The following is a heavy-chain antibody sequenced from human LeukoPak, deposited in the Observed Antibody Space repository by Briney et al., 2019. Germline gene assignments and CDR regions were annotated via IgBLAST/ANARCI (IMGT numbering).Heavy chain of an antibody. J-gene: IGHJ3*02. CDR3: ARYYSGSYSDAFDI. CDR2: IYYSGST. CDR1: GGSISSYY. V-gene: IGHV4-59*12. D-gene: IGHD1-26*01. Sequence: SETLSLTCTVSGGSISSYYWSWIRQPPGKGLEWIGYIYYSGSTNYNPSLKSRVTMSVDTSKNQFSLKLSSVTAADTAVYYCARYYSGSYSDAFDIWGQGTMVTVSS.